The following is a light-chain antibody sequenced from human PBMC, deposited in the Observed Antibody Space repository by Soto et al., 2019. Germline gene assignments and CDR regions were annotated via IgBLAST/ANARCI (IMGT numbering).Light chain of an antibody. CDR2: DAS. Sequence: EIVLTQSPATLSLSPGERATLSCRASQSVSSYLAWYQQKPGQAPRLLIYDASNRATGIPARFSGSGSGTDVTLTISSLEPEDFAVDYCQQRSNGPPYSFGQGTKLEIK. J-gene: IGKJ2*01. CDR1: QSVSSY. V-gene: IGKV3-11*01. CDR3: QQRSNGPPYS.